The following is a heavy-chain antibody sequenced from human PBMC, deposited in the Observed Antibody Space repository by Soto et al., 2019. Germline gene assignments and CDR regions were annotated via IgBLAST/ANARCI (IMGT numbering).Heavy chain of an antibody. CDR1: GYTFTAYY. Sequence: QVQLVQSGAEVKEPGDSVRVSCEPSGYTFTAYYIHWVRQVPGQGLEWMGWINTKFGDTTYAQDFQGRVTMTRDMSISTGYRELSRLTSDDTAIYYCARNMDYLYGPGSGNGHGVWGQGTTVTVFS. J-gene: IGHJ6*02. CDR3: ARNMDYLYGPGSGNGHGV. CDR2: INTKFGDT. V-gene: IGHV1-2*02. D-gene: IGHD3-10*01.